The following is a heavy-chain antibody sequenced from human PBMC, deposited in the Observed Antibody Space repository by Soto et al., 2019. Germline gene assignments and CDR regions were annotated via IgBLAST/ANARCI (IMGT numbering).Heavy chain of an antibody. D-gene: IGHD3-10*01. CDR3: ASQTMVRGVISFDL. Sequence: GGSLRLSCAASGFTVSANYMSWVRQPPGKGLECVSVIYSGASTFYADSVKGRFTISRDNSKNTLFLQMNSLRAEDTAVYYCASQTMVRGVISFDLWGRGTLVTVSS. J-gene: IGHJ2*01. V-gene: IGHV3-66*04. CDR2: IYSGAST. CDR1: GFTVSANY.